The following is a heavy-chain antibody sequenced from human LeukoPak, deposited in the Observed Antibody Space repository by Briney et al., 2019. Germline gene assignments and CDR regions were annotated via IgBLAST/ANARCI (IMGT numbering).Heavy chain of an antibody. J-gene: IGHJ4*02. D-gene: IGHD3-9*01. CDR2: INPNSGGT. V-gene: IGHV1-2*02. CDR1: GYTFTGYY. CDR3: ARGNDDILTGFYSDY. Sequence: ASVNVSCKASGYTFTGYYMHWVRQAPGQGLEWMGWINPNSGGTNYAQKFQGRVTMTRDTSISTAYMELSRLRSDDTAVYYCARGNDDILTGFYSDYWGQGTLVTVSS.